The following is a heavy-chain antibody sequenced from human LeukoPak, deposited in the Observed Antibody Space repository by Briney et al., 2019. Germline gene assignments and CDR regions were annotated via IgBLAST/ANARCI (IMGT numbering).Heavy chain of an antibody. CDR1: GYSISSGYY. D-gene: IGHD6-13*01. Sequence: PSETLSLTCTVSGYSISSGYYWGWIRQPPGKGLEWIGRIHTSGSTNYSPSLKSRVTMSVDTSKNQFSLKLSSVTAADTAVYYCARTPASQRYSARFYYYYMDVWGKGTTVTISS. CDR3: ARTPASQRYSARFYYYYMDV. J-gene: IGHJ6*03. CDR2: IHTSGST. V-gene: IGHV4-38-2*02.